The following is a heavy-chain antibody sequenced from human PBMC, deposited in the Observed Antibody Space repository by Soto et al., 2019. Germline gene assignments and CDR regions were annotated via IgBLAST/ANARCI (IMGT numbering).Heavy chain of an antibody. V-gene: IGHV3-48*01. Sequence: GGSLRLSCAASGFTFSSYSMNWGRQAPGKGLEWVSYISSSSSTIYYADSVKGRFTISRDNAKNSLYLQMNSLRAEDTAVYYCARDLAPIRFLEWLPSPDVWGKGTTVTVSS. J-gene: IGHJ6*04. CDR2: ISSSSSTI. CDR3: ARDLAPIRFLEWLPSPDV. CDR1: GFTFSSYS. D-gene: IGHD3-3*01.